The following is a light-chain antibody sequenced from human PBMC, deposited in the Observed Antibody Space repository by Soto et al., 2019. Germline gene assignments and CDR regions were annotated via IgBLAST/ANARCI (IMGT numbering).Light chain of an antibody. CDR1: QAISTW. CDR2: GAS. Sequence: DIQLTQSPSSVSASVGDSVTLTCRASQAISTWLAWYQQRPGKAPQLLIFGASSLQSGVPSRFSGRGSGTDFTLTISSLQPDDFATDYCQQYKTHSKTFGQGTKVDIK. V-gene: IGKV1-12*01. J-gene: IGKJ1*01. CDR3: QQYKTHSKT.